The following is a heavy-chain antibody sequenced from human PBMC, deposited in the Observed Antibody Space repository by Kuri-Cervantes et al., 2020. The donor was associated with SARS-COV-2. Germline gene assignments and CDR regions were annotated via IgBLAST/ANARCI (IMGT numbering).Heavy chain of an antibody. J-gene: IGHJ4*02. D-gene: IGHD3-22*01. CDR3: AKVSGDMYYYDSSGYLD. CDR2: INPNSGGT. Sequence: ASVKVSCKASGYTFTGYYMHWVRQAPGQGLEWMGWINPNSGGTNYAQKFQGRVTMTRDTSISTAYMELSRLRSDDTAVYYCAKVSGDMYYYDSSGYLDWGQGTLVTVSS. V-gene: IGHV1-2*02. CDR1: GYTFTGYY.